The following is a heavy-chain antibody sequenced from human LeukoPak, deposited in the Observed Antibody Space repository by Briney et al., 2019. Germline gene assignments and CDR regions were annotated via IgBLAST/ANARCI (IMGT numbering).Heavy chain of an antibody. CDR2: IRHDGSAR. D-gene: IGHD6-19*01. J-gene: IGHJ4*02. Sequence: GGSLRLSCVASGFTFNNYWMTWVRQAPGRGLEWVANIRHDGSARYYGDSVKGRFTISRDDAKNSLFLQMNSLRADDTALYYCARDNSGFDCWGQGTPVTVSS. V-gene: IGHV3-7*01. CDR1: GFTFNNYW. CDR3: ARDNSGFDC.